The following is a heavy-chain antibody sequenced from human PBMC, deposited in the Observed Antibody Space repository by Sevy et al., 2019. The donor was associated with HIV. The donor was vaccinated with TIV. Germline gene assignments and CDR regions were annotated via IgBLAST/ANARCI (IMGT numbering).Heavy chain of an antibody. J-gene: IGHJ5*02. Sequence: SETLYLTCAVYGGSFSGCYWNWIRQTPGKGLEWIGEINHSGSTNYNPSLKSRVTISVDTSKNQFSLRLNSVIAADTAVYYCARAPPVVVVPGAPSWFDPWGQGTLVTVSS. CDR3: ARAPPVVVVPGAPSWFDP. CDR1: GGSFSGCY. D-gene: IGHD2-2*01. CDR2: INHSGST. V-gene: IGHV4-34*01.